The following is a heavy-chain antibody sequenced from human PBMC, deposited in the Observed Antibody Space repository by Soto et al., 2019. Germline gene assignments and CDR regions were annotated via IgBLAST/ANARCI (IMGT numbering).Heavy chain of an antibody. CDR2: IFYSGST. V-gene: IGHV4-59*01. CDR3: ASMIGDPVLSFDS. CDR1: GGSISSYY. D-gene: IGHD3-10*02. Sequence: QVQLQESGPGLVKPSETLSLTCTVSGGSISSYYWSWIRQPPGKGLEWIGFIFYSGSTSYNPALKSRVTISIDTSEYQFSLNVNSVTAADRAVYYCASMIGDPVLSFDSWGQGTLVAVSS. J-gene: IGHJ5*01.